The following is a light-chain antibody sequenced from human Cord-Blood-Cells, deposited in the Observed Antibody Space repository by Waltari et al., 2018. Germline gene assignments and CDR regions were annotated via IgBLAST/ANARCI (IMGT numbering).Light chain of an antibody. V-gene: IGKV3-11*01. J-gene: IGKJ4*01. CDR3: QQRSNWLT. CDR2: DAS. Sequence: EIVLTQSPATLSLSPGERATLSCRASQCVSSYLAWYQQQPGHAPTLLIYDASNRATGIPARFSGSGSGTDFTLTISSLEPEDFAVYYCQQRSNWLTFGGGTKVEIK. CDR1: QCVSSY.